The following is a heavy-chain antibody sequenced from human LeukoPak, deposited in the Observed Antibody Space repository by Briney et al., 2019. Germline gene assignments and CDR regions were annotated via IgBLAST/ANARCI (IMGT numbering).Heavy chain of an antibody. CDR3: AKSPRSYYDSSGYLDY. V-gene: IGHV3-23*01. CDR1: EFTFSSYA. D-gene: IGHD3-22*01. CDR2: VSGGGGST. J-gene: IGHJ4*02. Sequence: PGGSLRLSCAASEFTFSSYAMSWVRQAPGKGLEWVSAVSGGGGSTYYADSVKGRFTISRDNSKNTLYLQMNSLRAEDTAVYYCAKSPRSYYDSSGYLDYWGQGTLVTVSS.